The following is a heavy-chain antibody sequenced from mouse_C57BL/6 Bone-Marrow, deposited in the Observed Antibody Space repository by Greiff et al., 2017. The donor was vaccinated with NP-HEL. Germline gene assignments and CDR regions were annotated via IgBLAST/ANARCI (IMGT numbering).Heavy chain of an antibody. CDR3: ASYDGYRYFDY. V-gene: IGHV14-2*01. CDR1: GFNIKDYY. J-gene: IGHJ2*01. Sequence: VQLQQSGAELVKPGASVKLSCTASGFNIKDYYMHWVKQRTEQGLEWIGRIDPEDGETNYAQKFQGKATITEDTSSNTAYLQLSSLTSEDTAVYYCASYDGYRYFDYWGQGTTLTVSS. D-gene: IGHD2-3*01. CDR2: IDPEDGET.